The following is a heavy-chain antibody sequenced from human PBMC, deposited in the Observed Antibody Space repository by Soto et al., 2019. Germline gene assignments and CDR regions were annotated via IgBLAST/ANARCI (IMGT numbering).Heavy chain of an antibody. D-gene: IGHD3-10*01. CDR3: ARVHGSGIRMVWFDP. J-gene: IGHJ5*02. CDR2: INYSGST. V-gene: IGHV4-31*03. CDR1: GGSISSGGYY. Sequence: QVQLQESGPGLVKPSQTLSLTCTVSGGSISSGGYYWSWIRQHPGKGLEGIGYINYSGSTYYNPSLKSRVTISVDTSKNQFSLKLSSVTAADTAVYYCARVHGSGIRMVWFDPWGQGTLVTVSS.